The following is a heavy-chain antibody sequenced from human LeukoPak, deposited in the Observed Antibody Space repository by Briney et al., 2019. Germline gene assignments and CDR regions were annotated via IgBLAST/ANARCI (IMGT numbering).Heavy chain of an antibody. V-gene: IGHV3-74*01. J-gene: IGHJ4*02. CDR2: INSGGTST. CDR3: LRDQGFYYFDY. CDR1: GFNFKIYW. Sequence: GGSLRLSCAASGFNFKIYWMHWVRQAPGKGLVWVSRINSGGTSTNYADSVQGRFTISRDNAKNTLYLQMNSLRAEDTAVYYCLRDQGFYYFDYWGQGTVAAVSS.